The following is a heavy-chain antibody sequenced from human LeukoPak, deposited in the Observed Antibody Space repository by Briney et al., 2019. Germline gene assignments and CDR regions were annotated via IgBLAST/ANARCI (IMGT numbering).Heavy chain of an antibody. CDR3: ARGADSGYSSDN. J-gene: IGHJ4*02. Sequence: GGTLRLSCSASGFTFSSYWMHWVRQAPGKGLVWVSRINSDGSSTSYADSVRGRFTISRDNAKNTLYLQMNSLRAEDTAVYYCARGADSGYSSDNWGQGTLVSVSS. CDR2: INSDGSST. V-gene: IGHV3-74*01. D-gene: IGHD3-9*01. CDR1: GFTFSSYW.